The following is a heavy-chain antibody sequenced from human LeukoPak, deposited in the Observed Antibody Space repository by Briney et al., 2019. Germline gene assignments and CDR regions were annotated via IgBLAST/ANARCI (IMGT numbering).Heavy chain of an antibody. D-gene: IGHD5-12*01. CDR3: ARAARHSGYDFDY. V-gene: IGHV3-21*01. CDR1: GFTFSSYS. Sequence: GGSLRLSCAASGFTFSSYSMNWVRQAPGKGLEWVSSISSSSSYIYYADSVKGRFTISRDNAKNSLYLQMNSLRAEDTAVYYCARAARHSGYDFDYWGQGTLVTVSS. CDR2: ISSSSSYI. J-gene: IGHJ4*02.